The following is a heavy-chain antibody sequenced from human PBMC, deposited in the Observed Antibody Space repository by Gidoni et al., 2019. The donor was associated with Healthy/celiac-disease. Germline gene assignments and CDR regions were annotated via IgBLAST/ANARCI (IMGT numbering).Heavy chain of an antibody. V-gene: IGHV3-23*01. J-gene: IGHJ6*02. CDR1: GFTFSSYA. CDR3: AKDWGCSGGSCYAGRYYYYYYGMDV. CDR2: ISGSGGST. Sequence: EVQLLASGGGLVQPGGSLRLSCAASGFTFSSYAMSWVRQAPGKGLGWVSAISGSGGSTYYADSVKGRFTISRDNSKNTLYLQMNSLRAEDTAVYYCAKDWGCSGGSCYAGRYYYYYYGMDVWGQGTTVTVSS. D-gene: IGHD2-15*01.